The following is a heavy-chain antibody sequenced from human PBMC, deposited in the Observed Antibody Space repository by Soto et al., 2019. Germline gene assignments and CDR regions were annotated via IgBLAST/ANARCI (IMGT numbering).Heavy chain of an antibody. Sequence: ASVKVSCKASGYTFTSYAMHWVRQAPGQRLEWMGWINAGNGNTKYSQKFQGRVTITRDTSASTAYMELSSLRSEDAAVYYCARDYYGSGSDFDYWGQGTLVTVSS. CDR1: GYTFTSYA. CDR3: ARDYYGSGSDFDY. V-gene: IGHV1-3*01. D-gene: IGHD3-10*01. J-gene: IGHJ4*02. CDR2: INAGNGNT.